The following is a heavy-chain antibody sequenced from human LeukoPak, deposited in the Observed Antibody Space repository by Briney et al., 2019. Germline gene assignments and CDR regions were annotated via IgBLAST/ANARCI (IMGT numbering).Heavy chain of an antibody. CDR3: ARRRYSSSWYDSDY. CDR1: GGSISSSSYY. CDR2: IYYSGST. D-gene: IGHD6-13*01. J-gene: IGHJ4*02. Sequence: PSETLSLTCTVSGGSISSSSYYWGWIRQPPGKGLEWIGSIYYSGSTYYNPSLKSRVTISVDPSKNQFSLKLSSVTAADTAVYYCARRRYSSSWYDSDYWGQGTLVTVSS. V-gene: IGHV4-39*01.